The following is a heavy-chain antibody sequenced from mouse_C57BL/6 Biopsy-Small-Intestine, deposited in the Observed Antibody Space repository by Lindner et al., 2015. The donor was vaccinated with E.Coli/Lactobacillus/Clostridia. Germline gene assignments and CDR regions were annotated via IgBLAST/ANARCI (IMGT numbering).Heavy chain of an antibody. CDR2: IYPGDGDS. V-gene: IGHV1-80*01. J-gene: IGHJ2*01. CDR1: GYAFSSCW. CDR3: ARRPRNYYFDF. Sequence: VQLQESGAELVKPGASVKISCKASGYAFSSCWMNWVKQRPGKGLEWIGQIYPGDGDSNCDVKFKGKATLTADKSSSTAYMRLTSLTSEDSAVYFCARRPRNYYFDFWGQGTTLTVSS.